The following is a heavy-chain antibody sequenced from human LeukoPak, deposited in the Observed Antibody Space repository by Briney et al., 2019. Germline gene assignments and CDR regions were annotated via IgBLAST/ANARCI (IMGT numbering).Heavy chain of an antibody. CDR2: ISGSGGST. CDR3: AKDFEYSGYSSSNFDY. Sequence: GGSLRLSCAASGFTFSSYAMSWVHQAPGKGLEWVSGISGSGGSTYYADSVKGRFTISRDNSKNTLFLQMNSLRAEDTAVYYCAKDFEYSGYSSSNFDYWGQGTLVTVSS. V-gene: IGHV3-23*01. D-gene: IGHD6-13*01. J-gene: IGHJ4*02. CDR1: GFTFSSYA.